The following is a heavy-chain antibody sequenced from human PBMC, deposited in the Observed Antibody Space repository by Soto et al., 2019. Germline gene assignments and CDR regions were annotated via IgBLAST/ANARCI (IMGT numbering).Heavy chain of an antibody. D-gene: IGHD2-2*01. V-gene: IGHV6-1*01. CDR3: ARQDIVVVPAAERGGAFDT. CDR2: TYYRSKWYN. Sequence: PSQTLSLTCVISGDSVSSNSAAWNWIRQSPSRGLEWLGRTYYRSKWYNDYAVSVKSRITINPDTSKNQFSLQLNSVTPEDTAVYYCARQDIVVVPAAERGGAFDTWGQGTMVTVSS. CDR1: GDSVSSNSAA. J-gene: IGHJ3*02.